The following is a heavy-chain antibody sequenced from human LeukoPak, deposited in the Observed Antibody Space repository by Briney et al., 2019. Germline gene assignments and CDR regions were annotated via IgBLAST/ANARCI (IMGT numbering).Heavy chain of an antibody. D-gene: IGHD1-1*01. CDR1: GFTFSSYA. V-gene: IGHV3-23*01. J-gene: IGHJ4*02. CDR2: ISGSGGST. CDR3: AKAQNATGTPPFNS. Sequence: GGSLRLSCAASGFTFSSYAMSWVRQAPGKGLEWVSAISGSGGSTYYADSVKGRFTISRDNSKNTLYLQMNSLRAEDTAVYYWAKAQNATGTPPFNSGGQGPRVTVPS.